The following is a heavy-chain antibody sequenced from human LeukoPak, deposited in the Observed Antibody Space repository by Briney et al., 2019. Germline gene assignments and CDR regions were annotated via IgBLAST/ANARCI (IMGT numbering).Heavy chain of an antibody. V-gene: IGHV4-61*08. Sequence: PSETLSLTCTVSGGSISSGGYYWSWIRQPPGKGLEWIGYIYHSGSTNYNPSLKSRVTISVDTSKNQFSLKLSSVTAADTAVYYCARSAGRQWPKDYWGQGTLVTVSS. CDR2: IYHSGST. CDR1: GGSISSGGYY. CDR3: ARSAGRQWPKDY. J-gene: IGHJ4*02. D-gene: IGHD6-19*01.